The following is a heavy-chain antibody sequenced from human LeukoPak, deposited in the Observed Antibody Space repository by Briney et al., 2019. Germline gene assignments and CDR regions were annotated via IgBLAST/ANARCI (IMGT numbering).Heavy chain of an antibody. J-gene: IGHJ5*02. CDR1: GGSISSDNYY. D-gene: IGHD3-10*01. Sequence: SETLSLTCTVSGGSISSDNYYWGWIRQPPGKGLEWIGTIYYSGSTYYSPSLKSRVTISVDTSKNQFSLKLSSVTAADTAMYYCARNRYYYGSGNYGVPNWFDPWGQGTLVTVSS. CDR2: IYYSGST. CDR3: ARNRYYYGSGNYGVPNWFDP. V-gene: IGHV4-39*01.